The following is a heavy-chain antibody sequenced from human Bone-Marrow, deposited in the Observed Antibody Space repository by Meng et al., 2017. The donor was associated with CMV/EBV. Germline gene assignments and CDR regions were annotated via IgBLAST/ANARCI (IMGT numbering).Heavy chain of an antibody. Sequence: QVQLQQWGAGLLKPSETLSLTCAVYGGAFSGYYWSWTRQPPGKGLEWIGEINHSGSTNYNPSLKSRVTISVDTSKNQFSLKLSSVTAADTAVYYCAREGHNSSGWSRWGQGTLVTVSS. D-gene: IGHD6-19*01. V-gene: IGHV4-34*01. CDR3: AREGHNSSGWSR. CDR2: INHSGST. J-gene: IGHJ4*02. CDR1: GGAFSGYY.